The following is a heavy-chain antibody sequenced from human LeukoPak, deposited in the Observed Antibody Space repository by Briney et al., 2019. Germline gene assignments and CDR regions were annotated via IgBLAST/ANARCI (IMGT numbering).Heavy chain of an antibody. Sequence: GGPLRLSCAASGFTFRNFWMGWFRQAPGKGLEWVGRIRKATEGGATDYAAPVQGRFTISRDDESDTPYLQLNSLKTEDRAVYFLASAMWGSQCTCPDYLGQGTLVTVSS. D-gene: IGHD3-16*01. CDR1: GFTFRNFW. V-gene: IGHV3-15*01. CDR3: ASAMWGSQCTCPDY. J-gene: IGHJ4*02. CDR2: IRKATEGGAT.